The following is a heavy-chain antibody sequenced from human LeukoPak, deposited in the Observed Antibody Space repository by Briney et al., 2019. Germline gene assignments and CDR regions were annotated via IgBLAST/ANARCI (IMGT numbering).Heavy chain of an antibody. J-gene: IGHJ4*02. Sequence: PSETLSLTCAVSGGSISSGGYSWSWIRQPPGTGLEWIGYIYHSGSTYYNPSLKSRVTISVDRSKNQFSLKLSSVTAADTAVYYCARGVPIGTIFGVVIEYFDYWGQGTLVTVSS. D-gene: IGHD3-3*01. CDR2: IYHSGST. V-gene: IGHV4-30-2*01. CDR3: ARGVPIGTIFGVVIEYFDY. CDR1: GGSISSGGYS.